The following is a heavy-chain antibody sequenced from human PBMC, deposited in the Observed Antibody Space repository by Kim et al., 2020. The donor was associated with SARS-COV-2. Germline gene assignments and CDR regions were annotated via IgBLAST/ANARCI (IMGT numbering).Heavy chain of an antibody. CDR2: ISTDGNNK. V-gene: IGHV3-30*04. Sequence: GGSLRLSCAVSGFIFSNYAMHWVRQAPGKGLEWVAVISTDGNNKHYAAFVKGRFTISRDNSKNTLSLQMTSLRSDDASIYYCAREVSVGLDYWGRGTLLTVSS. D-gene: IGHD1-26*01. CDR1: GFIFSNYA. J-gene: IGHJ4*02. CDR3: AREVSVGLDY.